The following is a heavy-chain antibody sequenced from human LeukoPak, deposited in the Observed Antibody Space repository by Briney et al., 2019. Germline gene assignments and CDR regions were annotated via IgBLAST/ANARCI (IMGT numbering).Heavy chain of an antibody. J-gene: IGHJ4*02. Sequence: GGSLRLSCAASGFTFSGYWMSWVRQAPGKGLEWVANIKQDGGEKYYVDSVKGRFTISRDNAKNSLYLQMNSLRAEDTAVYYCARVSYDFWSGYYFDYWGQGTLVTVSS. D-gene: IGHD3-3*01. V-gene: IGHV3-7*01. CDR2: IKQDGGEK. CDR3: ARVSYDFWSGYYFDY. CDR1: GFTFSGYW.